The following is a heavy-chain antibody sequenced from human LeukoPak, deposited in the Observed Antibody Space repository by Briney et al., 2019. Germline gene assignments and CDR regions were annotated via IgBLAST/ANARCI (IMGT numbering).Heavy chain of an antibody. CDR3: ARAYCGGDCYYDY. V-gene: IGHV1-8*03. J-gene: IGHJ4*02. Sequence: GASVKVSCKASGYTFTSYDINWVRQATGQGLEWMGWMNPNSGNTGYAQKFQGRVTITRNTSISTAYMELRSLRSDDTAVYYCARAYCGGDCYYDYWGQGTLVTVSS. CDR1: GYTFTSYD. CDR2: MNPNSGNT. D-gene: IGHD2-21*01.